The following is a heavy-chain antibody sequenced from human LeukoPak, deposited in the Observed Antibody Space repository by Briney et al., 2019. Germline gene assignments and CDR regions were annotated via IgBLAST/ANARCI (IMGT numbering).Heavy chain of an antibody. CDR2: IYYSGST. V-gene: IGHV4-30-2*01. D-gene: IGHD6-19*01. Sequence: SETLSLTCAVSGGSISSGGYSWSWIRQPPGKGLEWIGYIYYSGSTYYNPSLNSRVTISVDTSKNQFSLKLSSVTAADTAVYYCARGIAVAGSGFDYWGQGTLVTVSS. CDR1: GGSISSGGYS. J-gene: IGHJ4*02. CDR3: ARGIAVAGSGFDY.